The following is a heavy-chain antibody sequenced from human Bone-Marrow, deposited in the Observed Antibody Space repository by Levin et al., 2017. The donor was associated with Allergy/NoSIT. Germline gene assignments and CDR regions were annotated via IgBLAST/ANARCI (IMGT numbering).Heavy chain of an antibody. CDR1: GFTFSSYA. J-gene: IGHJ5*02. Sequence: GGSLRLSCAASGFTFSSYAMSWVRQAPGKGLEWVSAISGGGGDTHYADSVKGRFTISRDNSKNTLYLQMNSLRAEDPAVYNCAKVHCSSTDVYDGARGLFDDWGQGTLVTVSA. D-gene: IGHD2-2*01. CDR2: ISGGGGDT. V-gene: IGHV3-23*01. CDR3: AKVHCSSTDVYDGARGLFDD.